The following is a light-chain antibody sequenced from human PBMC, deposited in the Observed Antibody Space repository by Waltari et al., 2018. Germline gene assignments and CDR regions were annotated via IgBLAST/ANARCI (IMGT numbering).Light chain of an antibody. Sequence: DVQMTQSPSTLSASVGDRVTITCRASQSVNCWLAWYQQKPGTAPQLLIYETSTLASGVPSRFSGSGSGTEFTLIINTLQPEDFATFFCQQYDSFPYTFGQGSKVEI. J-gene: IGKJ2*01. CDR1: QSVNCW. CDR2: ETS. CDR3: QQYDSFPYT. V-gene: IGKV1-5*03.